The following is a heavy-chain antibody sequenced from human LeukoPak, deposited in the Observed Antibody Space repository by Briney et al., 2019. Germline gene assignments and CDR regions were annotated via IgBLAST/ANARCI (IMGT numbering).Heavy chain of an antibody. V-gene: IGHV3-48*02. CDR3: AREYSSSSGRAFDI. Sequence: HAGGSLRLSCAASGFTLSTYTMNWVRQAPGKGLQWFSYISSSSSTIYYADSVKGRFTISRDNAKNSLYLQMSSLRDEDTAVYYCAREYSSSSGRAFDIWGQGTMVTVSS. CDR1: GFTLSTYT. J-gene: IGHJ3*02. CDR2: ISSSSSTI. D-gene: IGHD6-6*01.